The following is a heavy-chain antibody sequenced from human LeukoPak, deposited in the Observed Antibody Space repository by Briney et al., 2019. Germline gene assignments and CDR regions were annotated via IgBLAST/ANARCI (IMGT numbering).Heavy chain of an antibody. J-gene: IGHJ4*02. D-gene: IGHD2-21*01. V-gene: IGHV1-58*02. Sequence: SVKVSCKASGFTFTRSAIQWVRQARGQRLEWIGWIVVGSGHTNYAQEFQQRVTITRDMSTSTAYMELSSLRSEDTAVYYCAADTRYCDGDCYDYWGQGTLVTVSS. CDR2: IVVGSGHT. CDR3: AADTRYCDGDCYDY. CDR1: GFTFTRSA.